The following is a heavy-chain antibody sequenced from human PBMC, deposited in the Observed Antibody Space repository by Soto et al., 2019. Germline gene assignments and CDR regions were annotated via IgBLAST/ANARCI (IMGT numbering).Heavy chain of an antibody. V-gene: IGHV1-46*01. CDR3: ARDMVRGVISPYLPNYFDY. J-gene: IGHJ4*02. D-gene: IGHD3-10*01. Sequence: ASVKVSCKASGYTFTSYYMHWVRQAPGQGLEWMGIINPSGGSTSYAQKFQGRVTMTRDTSTSTVYMELSSLRSEDTAVYYCARDMVRGVISPYLPNYFDYWGQGPLVTVSS. CDR1: GYTFTSYY. CDR2: INPSGGST.